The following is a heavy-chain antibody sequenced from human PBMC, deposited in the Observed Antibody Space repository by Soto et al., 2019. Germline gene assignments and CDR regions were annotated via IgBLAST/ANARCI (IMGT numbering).Heavy chain of an antibody. J-gene: IGHJ4*02. CDR1: GYTFTSYA. D-gene: IGHD3-22*01. CDR3: ARDLYYYDSSGYYYAGFDY. Sequence: ASVKVSCKASGYTFTSYAMHWVRQAPGQRLEWMGWINAGNGNTKYSQKFPGRVTITRDTSASRAYMELSSLRSEDTAVYYCARDLYYYDSSGYYYAGFDYWGQGTLVTVSS. V-gene: IGHV1-3*01. CDR2: INAGNGNT.